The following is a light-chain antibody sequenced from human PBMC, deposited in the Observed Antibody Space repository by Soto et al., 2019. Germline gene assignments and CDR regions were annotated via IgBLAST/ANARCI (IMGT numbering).Light chain of an antibody. CDR3: QQRRYWPVT. V-gene: IGKV3-11*01. CDR2: DAS. CDR1: QSVSSY. Sequence: EIVLTQSPAILSMSPGERATLSCRASQSVSSYFAWYQQKPGQAPRLLIYDASNRATGVPARFSGSGSGTDFTLNISSLEHEDFAVYYCQQRRYWPVTFGQGTKVEI. J-gene: IGKJ1*01.